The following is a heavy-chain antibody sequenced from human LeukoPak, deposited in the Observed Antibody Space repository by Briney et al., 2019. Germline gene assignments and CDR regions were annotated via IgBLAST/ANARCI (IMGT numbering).Heavy chain of an antibody. Sequence: GGSLRLSCAASRFTFSSYAMSWVRQTPGKGLEWVSSISGSGSSTYYADSVKGRFTISRDNSKNTLYLQMNSLRAEDTAVYYCAKTVSYCGGDCYSDYWGQGTLVTVSS. CDR1: RFTFSSYA. D-gene: IGHD2-21*02. V-gene: IGHV3-23*01. CDR2: ISGSGSST. J-gene: IGHJ4*02. CDR3: AKTVSYCGGDCYSDY.